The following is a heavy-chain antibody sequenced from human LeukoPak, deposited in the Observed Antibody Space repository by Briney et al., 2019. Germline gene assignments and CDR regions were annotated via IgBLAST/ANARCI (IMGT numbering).Heavy chain of an antibody. CDR2: IKEDGSET. V-gene: IGHV3-7*01. Sequence: GGSPRLSCAASGFSFITYWMSWVRQAPGKGLEWVANIKEDGSETYYVDSLRGRFTISRDNVKNSLYLQINSLRAEDTAVYYCGRDSFETDIDYWGQGTLVTVSS. CDR3: GRDSFETDIDY. D-gene: IGHD1-1*01. CDR1: GFSFITYW. J-gene: IGHJ4*02.